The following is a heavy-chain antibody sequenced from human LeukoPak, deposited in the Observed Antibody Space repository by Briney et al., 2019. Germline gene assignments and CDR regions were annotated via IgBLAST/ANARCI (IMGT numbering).Heavy chain of an antibody. V-gene: IGHV3-66*01. CDR3: ARGTGRYFDWLPLDY. CDR2: IYSGGST. D-gene: IGHD3-9*01. Sequence: GGSLRLSCAASGFTVSSNYMSWVRQAPGKGLEWVSVIYSGGSTYYADSVKGRFTISRDNSKNTLYLQMNSLRAEDTAVYYCARGTGRYFDWLPLDYWGQGTLVTVSS. CDR1: GFTVSSNY. J-gene: IGHJ4*02.